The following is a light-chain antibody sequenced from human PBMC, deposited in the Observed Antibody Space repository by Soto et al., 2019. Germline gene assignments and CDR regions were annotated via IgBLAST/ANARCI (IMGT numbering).Light chain of an antibody. CDR3: QQYNSYST. CDR1: QGINTF. Sequence: IQLTQSPSSLSASVGDRVTITCRASQGINTFLAWYQQKAGKAPKLLIYAASTLQSGVPSRFSGSGSGTDFTLTISSLQSEDFATYYCQQYNSYSTFGQGTKVEIK. CDR2: AAS. V-gene: IGKV1-9*01. J-gene: IGKJ1*01.